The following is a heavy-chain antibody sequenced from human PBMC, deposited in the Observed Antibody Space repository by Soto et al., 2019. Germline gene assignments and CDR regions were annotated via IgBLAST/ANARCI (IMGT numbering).Heavy chain of an antibody. J-gene: IGHJ4*02. CDR2: ISGSGGST. D-gene: IGHD3-3*01. CDR1: GFTFSSYA. V-gene: IGHV3-23*01. Sequence: GGSLRLSCAASGFTFSSYAMSWVRQAPGKGLEWVSAISGSGGSTYYADSVKGRFTISRDNSKNTLYLQMNSLRAEDTAVYYCAKTNMYYDFWSGYCIDSWGQGTLVTVSS. CDR3: AKTNMYYDFWSGYCIDS.